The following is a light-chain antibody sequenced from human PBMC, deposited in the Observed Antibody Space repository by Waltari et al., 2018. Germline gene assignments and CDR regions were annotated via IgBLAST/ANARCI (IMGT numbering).Light chain of an antibody. CDR3: QQANSFPN. Sequence: DIQMTQSPSSVSASVGDRVTITCRASQDVSSWLAWYQQKPGEAPKLLIFAAPSLKSGVPSRFSGSGSGTDFTLTISSLQPEDFATYYCQQANSFPNFGGGTRVEIK. CDR2: AAP. CDR1: QDVSSW. V-gene: IGKV1-12*01. J-gene: IGKJ4*01.